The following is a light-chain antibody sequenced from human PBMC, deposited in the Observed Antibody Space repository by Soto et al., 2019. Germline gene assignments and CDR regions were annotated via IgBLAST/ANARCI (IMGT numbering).Light chain of an antibody. CDR2: EVS. V-gene: IGLV2-14*01. CDR1: SSDVGGYNY. Sequence: QSARTQPASVSGSPGQSITISCTGTSSDVGGYNYVSWYQQHPGKAPKLMIYEVSHRPSGVSNRFSGSKSANTASLTISGLQAEDESDYYCSSYTSKNTRVFGGGTKVTVL. J-gene: IGLJ3*02. CDR3: SSYTSKNTRV.